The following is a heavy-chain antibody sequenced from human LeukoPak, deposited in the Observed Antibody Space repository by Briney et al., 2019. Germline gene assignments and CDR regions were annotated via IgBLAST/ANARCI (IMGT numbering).Heavy chain of an antibody. Sequence: EGSLRLSCAASGFTFSSYSMNWVRQAPGKGLEWVSYISSSSSTIYYADSVKGRFTISRDNAKNSLYLQMNSLRAEDTAVYYCARVDTATDYWGQGTLVTVSS. J-gene: IGHJ4*02. CDR1: GFTFSSYS. CDR2: ISSSSSTI. CDR3: ARVDTATDY. V-gene: IGHV3-48*04. D-gene: IGHD5-18*01.